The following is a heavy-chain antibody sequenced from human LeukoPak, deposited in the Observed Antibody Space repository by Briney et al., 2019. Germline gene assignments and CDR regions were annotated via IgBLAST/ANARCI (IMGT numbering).Heavy chain of an antibody. CDR2: INHSGST. CDR3: ARHNRVVVTAYDY. D-gene: IGHD2-21*02. Sequence: SETLSLTCAVYGGSFSGYYWSWIRQPPGKGLEWIGEINHSGSTNYNPSLKSRVTISVDTSKNQFSLKLSSVTAADTAVYYCARHNRVVVTAYDYWGQGTLVTVPS. V-gene: IGHV4-34*01. CDR1: GGSFSGYY. J-gene: IGHJ4*02.